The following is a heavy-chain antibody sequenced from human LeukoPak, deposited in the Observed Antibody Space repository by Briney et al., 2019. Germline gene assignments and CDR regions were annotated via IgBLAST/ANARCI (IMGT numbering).Heavy chain of an antibody. Sequence: SETLSLTCTVSGGSISGNRYYWGWIRQPPGKGLEWIGSIYYSGSTYYNPSLKSRVTISVDMSKNQFSLKVSSVTAADTAVYYCARDSPIAGATGGSDHWGQGTLVTIST. D-gene: IGHD1-26*01. V-gene: IGHV4-39*02. CDR2: IYYSGST. CDR1: GGSISGNRYY. CDR3: ARDSPIAGATGGSDH. J-gene: IGHJ5*02.